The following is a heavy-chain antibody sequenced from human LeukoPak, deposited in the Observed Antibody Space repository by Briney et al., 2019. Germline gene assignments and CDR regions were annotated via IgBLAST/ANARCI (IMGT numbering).Heavy chain of an antibody. J-gene: IGHJ6*02. D-gene: IGHD2-2*01. V-gene: IGHV3-13*01. CDR3: ASLGHIVVVPAATPGMDV. Sequence: GGSLRLSCAASGFTLSNYDMHWVRQATGKGLEWVSGIDIPGNTYYPDSVKGRFTISRDNAKNSLYLQMNSLRAEDTAVYYCASLGHIVVVPAATPGMDVWGQGTTVTVSS. CDR2: IDIPGNT. CDR1: GFTLSNYD.